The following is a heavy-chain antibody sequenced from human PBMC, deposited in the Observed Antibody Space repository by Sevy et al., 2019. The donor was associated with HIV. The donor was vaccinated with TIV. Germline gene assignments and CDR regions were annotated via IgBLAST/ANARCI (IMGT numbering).Heavy chain of an antibody. CDR2: ISYDGSNK. CDR3: ARDAVMIVVVIPYIDY. V-gene: IGHV3-30-3*01. CDR1: GFTFSSYA. J-gene: IGHJ4*02. Sequence: GGSLRLSCAASGFTFSSYAMHWVRQAPGKGLEWVAVISYDGSNKYYADSVKGRFTISRDNSKNTLYLQMNSLRAEDTAVYYCARDAVMIVVVIPYIDYWGQGTLVTVSS. D-gene: IGHD3-22*01.